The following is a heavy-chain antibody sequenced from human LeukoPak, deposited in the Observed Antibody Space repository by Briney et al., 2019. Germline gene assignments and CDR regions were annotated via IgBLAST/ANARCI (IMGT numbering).Heavy chain of an antibody. CDR2: IYTSGST. V-gene: IGHV4-4*08. CDR1: GDSISSSY. J-gene: IGHJ4*02. CDR3: ARGLSRGFDN. Sequence: SETLSLTCTVSGDSISSSYWNWIRQPPGKGLEWIGRIYTSGSTNYNPSLKSRVTISVDTSKNQFSLNLSSVTAADTAVYYCARGLSRGFDNWGQGTLVTVSS.